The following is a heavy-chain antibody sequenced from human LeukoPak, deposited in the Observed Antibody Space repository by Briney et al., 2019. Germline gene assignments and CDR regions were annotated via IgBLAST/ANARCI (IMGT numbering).Heavy chain of an antibody. Sequence: GGSLRLSCAASGFTFSSYSMNWVRQAPGKGLEWVSSISSSSSYIYYADSVKGRFTISRDNAKNSLYLQMNSLRAEDTAVYYCARDRSSSWYPKSDFDMDVWGQGTTVTVSS. CDR1: GFTFSSYS. V-gene: IGHV3-21*01. CDR2: ISSSSSYI. D-gene: IGHD6-13*01. J-gene: IGHJ6*02. CDR3: ARDRSSSWYPKSDFDMDV.